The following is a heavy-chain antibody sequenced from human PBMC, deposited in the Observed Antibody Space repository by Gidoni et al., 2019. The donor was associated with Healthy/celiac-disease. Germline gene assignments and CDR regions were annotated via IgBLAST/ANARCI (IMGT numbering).Heavy chain of an antibody. Sequence: QVQLVESGGGVVQPGRSLRLSCAASGFTFSSYGMHWVRQAPGKGLEWVAVIWYDGSNKYYADSVQGRFTISRDNSKNTLYLQMNSLRAEDTAVYYCARSPKPGYFDYWGQGTLVTVSS. CDR2: IWYDGSNK. CDR3: ARSPKPGYFDY. CDR1: GFTFSSYG. V-gene: IGHV3-33*01. J-gene: IGHJ4*02.